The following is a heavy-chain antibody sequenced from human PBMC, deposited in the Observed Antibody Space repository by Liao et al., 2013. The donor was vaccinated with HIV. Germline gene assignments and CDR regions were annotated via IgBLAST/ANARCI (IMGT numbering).Heavy chain of an antibody. V-gene: IGHV4-4*07. CDR3: ARGQSDYDFWSGYFTHWYFDL. D-gene: IGHD3-3*01. J-gene: IGHJ2*01. CDR1: GGSISSYY. Sequence: QVQLQESGPGLVKPSETLSLTCTVSGGSISSYYWSWIRQPAGKGLEWIGRIYTSGSTNYNPSLKSRVTMSVDTSKNQFSLKLTSVTAADTAVYYCARGQSDYDFWSGYFTHWYFDLWGRGTLVTVSS. CDR2: IYTSGST.